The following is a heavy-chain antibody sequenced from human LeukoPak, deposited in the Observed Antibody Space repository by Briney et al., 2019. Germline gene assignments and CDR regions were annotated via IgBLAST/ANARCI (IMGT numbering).Heavy chain of an antibody. D-gene: IGHD3-22*01. V-gene: IGHV3-7*01. CDR1: GFTFSSYW. CDR3: ARDNYYDSSGYLDY. CDR2: IKQDGSEK. Sequence: GGSLRPSCAASGFTFSSYWMSWVRQAPGKGLEWVANIKQDGSEKYYVDSVKGRFTISRDNAKNSLYLQMNSLRAEDTAVYYCARDNYYDSSGYLDYWGQGTLVTVSS. J-gene: IGHJ4*02.